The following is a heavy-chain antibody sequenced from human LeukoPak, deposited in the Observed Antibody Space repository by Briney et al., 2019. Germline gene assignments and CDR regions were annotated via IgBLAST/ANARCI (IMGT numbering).Heavy chain of an antibody. CDR2: ISGSGGST. V-gene: IGHV3-23*01. Sequence: GGSLRLSCAASGFTFSSYTMSWVRQAPGKGLEWVSAISGSGGSTYDADSVKGRFTISRDNSKNTLYLQMNSLRAEDTAVYYCANTYSSGWYYYYYGMDVWGQGTSVTVSS. CDR1: GFTFSSYT. J-gene: IGHJ6*02. CDR3: ANTYSSGWYYYYYGMDV. D-gene: IGHD6-19*01.